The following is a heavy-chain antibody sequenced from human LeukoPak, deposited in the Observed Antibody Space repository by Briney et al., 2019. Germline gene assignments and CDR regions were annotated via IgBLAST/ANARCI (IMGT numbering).Heavy chain of an antibody. J-gene: IGHJ1*01. CDR1: GFTFSSYA. Sequence: TGGSLRLSCAASGFTFSSYAMHWVRQAPGKGLEWVAVISYDGSNKYYADSVKGRFTISRDNSKNTLYLQMNSLRVEDTAVYYCAKDNPVFQHWGQGTLVTVSS. D-gene: IGHD4-17*01. V-gene: IGHV3-30-3*01. CDR3: AKDNPVFQH. CDR2: ISYDGSNK.